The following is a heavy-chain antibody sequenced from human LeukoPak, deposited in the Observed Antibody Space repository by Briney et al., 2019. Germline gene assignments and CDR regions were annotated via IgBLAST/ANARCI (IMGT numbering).Heavy chain of an antibody. D-gene: IGHD2-8*02. CDR3: ARLPPSVFGVGTGDFDY. V-gene: IGHV3-30*03. J-gene: IGHJ4*02. CDR2: ISYDGSKT. Sequence: GGSLRLSCEVSGFSFSTYGMYWVRQAPGKGLESVAVISYDGSKTYYVDSVKGRSTISRANPKNTVYLQLNSLRAEDTAVYYCARLPPSVFGVGTGDFDYWGQGTLVTVSS. CDR1: GFSFSTYG.